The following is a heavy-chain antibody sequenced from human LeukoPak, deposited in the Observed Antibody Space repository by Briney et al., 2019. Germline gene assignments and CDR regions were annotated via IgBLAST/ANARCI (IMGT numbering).Heavy chain of an antibody. J-gene: IGHJ4*02. Sequence: SETLSLTCAVYGGSFSGYYWSWIRQPPGKGLEWIGEINHSGSTNYNPSLKSRVTISVDTSKNQFSQKLSSVTAADTAVYYCARRRCSGGSCYEGFDYWGQGTLVTVSS. CDR2: INHSGST. V-gene: IGHV4-34*01. CDR1: GGSFSGYY. CDR3: ARRRCSGGSCYEGFDY. D-gene: IGHD2-15*01.